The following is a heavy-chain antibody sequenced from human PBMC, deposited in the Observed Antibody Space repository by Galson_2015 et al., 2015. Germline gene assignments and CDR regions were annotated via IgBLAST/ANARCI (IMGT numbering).Heavy chain of an antibody. D-gene: IGHD5-12*01. J-gene: IGHJ6*02. CDR1: GFAFDDYT. CDR3: VKNRVVATIWSGVGMDV. CDR2: ISWDGINT. V-gene: IGHV3-43*01. Sequence: SLRLSCAASGFAFDDYTMHWVRQVPGKGLEWVSLISWDGINTYHADSVKGRFTISRDNTKNSLFLQMNSLRTEDTALYYCVKNRVVATIWSGVGMDVWGQGTTVTVSS.